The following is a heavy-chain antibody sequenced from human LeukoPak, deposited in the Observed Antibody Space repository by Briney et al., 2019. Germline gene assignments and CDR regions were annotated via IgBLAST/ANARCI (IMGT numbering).Heavy chain of an antibody. Sequence: GGSLRLSCAASGFTFSSYWMSWVRQAPGKGLEWVANIKQDGSEKYYVDSVKGRFTISRDNAKNSLYLQMSSLRVDDTALYYCARAYDLVTGLDYWGQGTLVTVSS. CDR2: IKQDGSEK. J-gene: IGHJ4*02. D-gene: IGHD3-9*01. V-gene: IGHV3-7*01. CDR1: GFTFSSYW. CDR3: ARAYDLVTGLDY.